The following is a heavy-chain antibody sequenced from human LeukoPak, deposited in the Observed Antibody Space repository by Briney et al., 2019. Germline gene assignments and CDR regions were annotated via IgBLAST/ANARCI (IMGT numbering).Heavy chain of an antibody. CDR3: AREVVVVAANSRFDP. CDR2: IGQDGSEK. CDR1: TFTFSSYW. Sequence: GGSLRLSCAASTFTFSSYWMSWVRQAPGKGLEWVANIGQDGSEKYYVDSVKGRFTIARDNAKNSLYLQMNSLRAEGTAVYYCAREVVVVAANSRFDPWGQGTLVTVSS. J-gene: IGHJ5*02. V-gene: IGHV3-7*01. D-gene: IGHD2-15*01.